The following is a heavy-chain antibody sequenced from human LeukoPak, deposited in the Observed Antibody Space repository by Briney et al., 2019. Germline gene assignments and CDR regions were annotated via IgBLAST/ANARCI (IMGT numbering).Heavy chain of an antibody. J-gene: IGHJ3*02. CDR1: GGSFSGYY. V-gene: IGHV4-34*01. CDR3: AGVYCSSTSCYLGDAFDI. D-gene: IGHD2-2*01. Sequence: SETLSLTCAVYGGSFSGYYWSWIRQPPGKGLEWIGEINHSGSTNYNPSLKSRVTISVDTSKNQFSLKLSSVTAADTAVYYCAGVYCSSTSCYLGDAFDIWGQGTMVTVSS. CDR2: INHSGST.